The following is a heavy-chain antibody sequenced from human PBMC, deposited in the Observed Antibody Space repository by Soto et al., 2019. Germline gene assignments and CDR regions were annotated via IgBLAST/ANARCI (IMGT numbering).Heavy chain of an antibody. CDR1: GDTFTEYY. CDR3: ARGGHVVVVTAALDY. V-gene: IGHV1-46*01. Sequence: QVQLMQSGAEVKKPGASVKVSCKASGDTFTEYYIHWVRQAPGQGLEWMGTVNPSGGHTTYAQHFLGRVTMTRDTATSTLYMEVTSLTSADTAVYYCARGGHVVVVTAALDYWGQGTLVTVSS. CDR2: VNPSGGHT. D-gene: IGHD2-21*02. J-gene: IGHJ4*02.